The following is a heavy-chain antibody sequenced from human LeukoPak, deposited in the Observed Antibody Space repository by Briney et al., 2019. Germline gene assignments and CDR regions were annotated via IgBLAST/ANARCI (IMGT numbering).Heavy chain of an antibody. CDR2: TYYRSKWYF. V-gene: IGHV6-1*01. CDR1: GDSVSSNSVA. Sequence: SQTLSLTCAISGDSVSSNSVAWNWIRQSPSRGLEWLGRTYYRSKWYFDYAPSVKSRITINPDTSKNQFSLQLNSVTPEYTAVYYCARDPGWVDFDYWGQGTLVTVSS. D-gene: IGHD1-26*01. CDR3: ARDPGWVDFDY. J-gene: IGHJ4*02.